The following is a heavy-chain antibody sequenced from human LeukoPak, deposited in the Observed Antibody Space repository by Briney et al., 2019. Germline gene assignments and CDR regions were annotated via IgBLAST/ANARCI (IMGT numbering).Heavy chain of an antibody. D-gene: IGHD3-10*01. CDR2: IYSGGST. V-gene: IGHV3-53*01. CDR1: GFTVSSNY. Sequence: GGSLRLSCAASGFTVSSNYMNWVRQAPGKGLEWVSVIYSGGSTYYADSVKGRFTISRDNSKNTLYLQMNSLRAEDTAVYYCASGVLLWFGEFGAWDYWGQGTLVTVSS. CDR3: ASGVLLWFGEFGAWDY. J-gene: IGHJ4*02.